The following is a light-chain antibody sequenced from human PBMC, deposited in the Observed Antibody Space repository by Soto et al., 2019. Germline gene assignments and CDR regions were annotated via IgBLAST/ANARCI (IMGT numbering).Light chain of an antibody. J-gene: IGKJ1*01. V-gene: IGKV1-5*01. CDR1: QSISSW. CDR2: DDS. Sequence: DIQMTQSPFTLSASVGDRVTMTCRASQSISSWLAWYQQKPGKAPKLLIYDDSSLESGVPSRFSGSGSGTEFTLTISSLKPDDFETYYCPKYNSYSTVGQVTKVEIK. CDR3: PKYNSYST.